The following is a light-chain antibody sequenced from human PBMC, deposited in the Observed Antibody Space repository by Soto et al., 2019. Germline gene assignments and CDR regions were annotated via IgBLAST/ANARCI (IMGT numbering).Light chain of an antibody. CDR1: SGHSSYA. J-gene: IGLJ3*02. Sequence: QPVLTQSPSASASLGASVKLTCTLSSGHSSYAIAWPQQQPEKGPRYLMKLNSDGSHSKGDGIPDRFSGSSSGAERYLSISRLQSEDEADYYCQTWGTGIRVFGGGTKVTVL. CDR3: QTWGTGIRV. V-gene: IGLV4-69*01. CDR2: LNSDGSH.